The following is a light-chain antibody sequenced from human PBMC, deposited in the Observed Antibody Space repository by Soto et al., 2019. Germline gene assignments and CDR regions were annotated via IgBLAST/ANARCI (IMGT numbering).Light chain of an antibody. Sequence: EIVLTQSPATLSLSLGERATLSCRASQSVSSYLAWYQQKLGQAPRLLIYDASNRATGIPARFSGSGSGTDFTLTISSLEPEDFAVYYCQQRSNWFITFGQGTRLEIK. J-gene: IGKJ5*01. CDR2: DAS. V-gene: IGKV3-11*01. CDR3: QQRSNWFIT. CDR1: QSVSSY.